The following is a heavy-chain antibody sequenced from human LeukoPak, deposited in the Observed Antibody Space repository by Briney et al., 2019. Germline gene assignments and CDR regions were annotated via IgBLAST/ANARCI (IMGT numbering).Heavy chain of an antibody. V-gene: IGHV1-18*01. J-gene: IGHJ1*01. CDR3: ARAPGYYYDSSGYFWHFQH. Sequence: ASVKVSCKASGYTFTSYGISWVRQAPGQGLEWMGWISAYNGNTNYAQKLQGRVTMTTDTSTSTAYMELRSLRSDDTAVYYCARAPGYYYDSSGYFWHFQHWGQGTLVTVSS. CDR2: ISAYNGNT. D-gene: IGHD3-22*01. CDR1: GYTFTSYG.